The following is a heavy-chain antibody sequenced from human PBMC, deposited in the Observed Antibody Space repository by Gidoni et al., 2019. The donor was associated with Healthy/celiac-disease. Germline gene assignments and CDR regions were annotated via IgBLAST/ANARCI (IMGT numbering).Heavy chain of an antibody. Sequence: HVQLVQSGAEVQKPGASVKVSCMASGYTFTGYYMHWVRQAPGQGFEWMGWINPNSGGTNYAQKFQGRVTMTRDTSISTAYMELSRLRSDDTAVYYCARDLYYYDSSGYYVPFDYWGQGTLVTVSS. J-gene: IGHJ4*02. D-gene: IGHD3-22*01. CDR1: GYTFTGYY. CDR2: INPNSGGT. CDR3: ARDLYYYDSSGYYVPFDY. V-gene: IGHV1-2*02.